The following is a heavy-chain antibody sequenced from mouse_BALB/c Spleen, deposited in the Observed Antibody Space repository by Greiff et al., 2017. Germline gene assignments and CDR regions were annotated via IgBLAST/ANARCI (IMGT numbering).Heavy chain of an antibody. V-gene: IGHV7-3*02. J-gene: IGHJ4*01. CDR1: GFTFTDYY. CDR2: IRNKANGYTT. D-gene: IGHD1-2*01. Sequence: EVQGVESGGGLVQPGGSLRLSCATSGFTFTDYYMSWVRQPPGKALEWLGFIRNKANGYTTEYSASVKGRFTISRDNSQSILYLQMNTLRAEDSATYYCARLYYGYKGAMDYWGQGTSVTVSS. CDR3: ARLYYGYKGAMDY.